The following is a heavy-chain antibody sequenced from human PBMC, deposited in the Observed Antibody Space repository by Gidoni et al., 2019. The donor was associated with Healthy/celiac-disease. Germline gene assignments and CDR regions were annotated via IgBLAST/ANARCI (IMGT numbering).Heavy chain of an antibody. J-gene: IGHJ6*03. Sequence: QVQLVQSGAEVKKPGSSVKVSCKASGGTFSSYAISWVRQAPGQGLEWMGGIIPIFGTANYAQKFQGRVTITADESTSTAYMELSSLRSEDTAVYYCARGGNVVVVAVSYYYYMDVWGKGTTVTVSS. D-gene: IGHD2-15*01. CDR1: GGTFSSYA. CDR2: IIPIFGTA. CDR3: ARGGNVVVVAVSYYYYMDV. V-gene: IGHV1-69*01.